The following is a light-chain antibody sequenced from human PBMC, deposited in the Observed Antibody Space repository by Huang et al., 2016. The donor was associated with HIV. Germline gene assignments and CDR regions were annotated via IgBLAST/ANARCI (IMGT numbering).Light chain of an antibody. CDR3: QQYNNWPRT. Sequence: EIVMTQSPATLSVSPGERATLSCRASQSVSSNLAWYQQKPGQAPRLLIYGASTRATGLPARLSGSGSGKEFTLTISSLQSEDFAVYYCQQYNNWPRTFGQGTKVEIK. CDR1: QSVSSN. CDR2: GAS. J-gene: IGKJ1*01. V-gene: IGKV3-15*01.